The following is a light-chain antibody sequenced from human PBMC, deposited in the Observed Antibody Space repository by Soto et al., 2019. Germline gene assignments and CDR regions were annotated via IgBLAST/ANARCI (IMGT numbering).Light chain of an antibody. Sequence: QSALTQPRSVSGSPGQSVTISCTGASSDVGGYNYVSWYQQHPGKAPKVMIYDVTKRPSGVSDRFSGSKSANTASLTISGLQAEDEADYYCCSFAGRYIYGFGTGTKVTVL. CDR1: SSDVGGYNY. V-gene: IGLV2-11*01. CDR3: CSFAGRYIYG. CDR2: DVT. J-gene: IGLJ1*01.